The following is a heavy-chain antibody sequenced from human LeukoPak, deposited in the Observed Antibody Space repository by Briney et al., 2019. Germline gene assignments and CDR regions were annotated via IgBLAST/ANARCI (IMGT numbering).Heavy chain of an antibody. CDR1: GFTFSDYY. J-gene: IGHJ4*02. Sequence: RGCLRVSCAASGFTFSDYYMSWIRQAPGKGLEWISYISNSGDTVYYADSVKGRFTISRDNAKNSVYVEMDSLRAEDTAVYYCARDRQPSSYYGLDNWGQGNLVTVSS. V-gene: IGHV3-11*01. CDR2: ISNSGDTV. D-gene: IGHD3-10*01. CDR3: ARDRQPSSYYGLDN.